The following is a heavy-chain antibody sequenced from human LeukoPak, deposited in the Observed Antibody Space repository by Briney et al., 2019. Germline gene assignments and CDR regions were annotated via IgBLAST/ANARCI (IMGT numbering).Heavy chain of an antibody. D-gene: IGHD6-6*01. V-gene: IGHV3-48*02. Sequence: GGSLRLSCAASGFTFSSYSMNWVRQAPGKGLEWVSYISSSSSTIYYADSVKGRFTISRDNAKNSLYLQMKSLRDEDTAVYYCARIPSYSSSSGDYWGQGTLVTVSS. CDR1: GFTFSSYS. J-gene: IGHJ4*02. CDR3: ARIPSYSSSSGDY. CDR2: ISSSSSTI.